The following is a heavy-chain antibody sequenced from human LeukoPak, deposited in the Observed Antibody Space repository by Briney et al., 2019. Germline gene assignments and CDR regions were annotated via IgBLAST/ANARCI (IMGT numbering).Heavy chain of an antibody. V-gene: IGHV4-59*01. Sequence: PSETLSLTCTVSGDSISSYYWSWIRQSPGKGLEWIGYIYYSGSTNYNPSLKSRVTISVDTSKNQFPLKLSSVTAADTAVYYCAKGYCSGGGCYAYSFDYWGQGTLVTVSS. J-gene: IGHJ4*02. CDR2: IYYSGST. D-gene: IGHD2-15*01. CDR1: GDSISSYY. CDR3: AKGYCSGGGCYAYSFDY.